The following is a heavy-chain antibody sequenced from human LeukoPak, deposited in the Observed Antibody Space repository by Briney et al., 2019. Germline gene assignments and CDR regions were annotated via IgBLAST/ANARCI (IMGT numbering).Heavy chain of an antibody. Sequence: SCGSTYYADSVKGRFTISRDNSKNTLYLQMNSLRAEDTAVYYCAKDGYCSGGSCYSDAFDIWGQGTMVTVSS. CDR3: AKDGYCSGGSCYSDAFDI. D-gene: IGHD2-15*01. CDR2: SCGST. V-gene: IGHV3-23*01. J-gene: IGHJ3*02.